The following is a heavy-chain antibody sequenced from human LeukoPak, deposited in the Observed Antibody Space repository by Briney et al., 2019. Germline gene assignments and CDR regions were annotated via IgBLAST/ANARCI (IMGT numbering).Heavy chain of an antibody. V-gene: IGHV4-59*01. Sequence: PSETLSLTCTVSGGSISSYYWSCIRQPPGKGLEWIGYIYYSGSTNYNPSLKSRVTISVDKSKNQFSLKLRSVTAADTAVYYCAGSITMVRGVIYWFDPWGQGTLVTVSS. D-gene: IGHD3-10*01. CDR2: IYYSGST. CDR3: AGSITMVRGVIYWFDP. CDR1: GGSISSYY. J-gene: IGHJ5*02.